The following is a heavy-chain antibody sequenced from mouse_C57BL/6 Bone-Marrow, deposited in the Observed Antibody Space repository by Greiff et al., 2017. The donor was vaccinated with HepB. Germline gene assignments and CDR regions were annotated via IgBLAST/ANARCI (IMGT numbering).Heavy chain of an antibody. CDR2: IDPENGDT. V-gene: IGHV14-4*01. J-gene: IGHJ3*01. D-gene: IGHD3-2*02. CDR1: GFNIKDDY. Sequence: VQLQQSGAELVRPGASVKLSCTASGFNIKDDYMHWVKQRPEQGLEWIGWIDPENGDTEYASKFQGKATITADTSSNTAYLQLSSLTSEDTAVYYCTTAQATVWFAYWGQGTLVTVSA. CDR3: TTAQATVWFAY.